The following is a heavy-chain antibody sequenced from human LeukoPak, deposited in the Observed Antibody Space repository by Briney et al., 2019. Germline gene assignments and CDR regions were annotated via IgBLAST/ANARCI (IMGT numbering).Heavy chain of an antibody. CDR1: GFTFNTYA. D-gene: IGHD3-22*01. V-gene: IGHV3-23*01. CDR2: IGSVSDTI. J-gene: IGHJ4*02. CDR3: TTDPSMIVVVRSWDQGRIDY. Sequence: GGSPRLSCAASGFTFNTYAMSWVRQAPGMGLEWVSIIGSVSDTIYYADSVKGRFTISRDNSKNTLYLQMNSLKTEDTAVYYCTTDPSMIVVVRSWDQGRIDYWGQGTLVTVSS.